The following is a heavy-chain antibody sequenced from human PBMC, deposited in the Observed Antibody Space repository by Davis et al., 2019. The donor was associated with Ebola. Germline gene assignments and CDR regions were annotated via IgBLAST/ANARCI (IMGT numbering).Heavy chain of an antibody. D-gene: IGHD5-12*01. CDR1: GFTFSSYA. CDR3: ATQDWGGYDPDY. J-gene: IGHJ4*02. CDR2: INSDGSST. Sequence: GESLKISCAASGFTFSSYAMSWVRQAPGKGLVWVSRINSDGSSTSYADSVKGRFTISRDNAKNTLYLQMNSLRAEDTAVYYCATQDWGGYDPDYWGQGTLVTVSS. V-gene: IGHV3-74*01.